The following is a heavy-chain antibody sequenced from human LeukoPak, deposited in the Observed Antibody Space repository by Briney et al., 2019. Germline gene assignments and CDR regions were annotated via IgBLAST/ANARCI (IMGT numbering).Heavy chain of an antibody. CDR2: INHSGST. CDR1: GGSFSGYY. D-gene: IGHD6-19*01. V-gene: IGHV4-34*01. CDR3: ARDGPNSSGWYVGRPLDY. J-gene: IGHJ4*02. Sequence: SETLSLTCAVYGGSFSGYYWSWIRQPPGKGLEWIGEINHSGSTNYNPSLTSRVTISVDTSKSQFSLELSSVAAADTAVYYCARDGPNSSGWYVGRPLDYWGQGTLVTVSS.